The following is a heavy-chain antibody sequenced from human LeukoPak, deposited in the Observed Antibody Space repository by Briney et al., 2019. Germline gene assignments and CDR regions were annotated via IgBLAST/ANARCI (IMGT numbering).Heavy chain of an antibody. J-gene: IGHJ4*02. Sequence: SQTLSLTCAISGDSVSSNSAAWNWIRQSPSRGLEWLGRTYYRSKWYNDYAVSVKSRITINPDTSKNQFSLKLSSVTAADTAVYYCARGQGSDVWGSYRGRFDYWGQGTLVTVSS. D-gene: IGHD3-16*02. CDR3: ARGQGSDVWGSYRGRFDY. CDR1: GDSVSSNSAA. V-gene: IGHV6-1*01. CDR2: TYYRSKWYN.